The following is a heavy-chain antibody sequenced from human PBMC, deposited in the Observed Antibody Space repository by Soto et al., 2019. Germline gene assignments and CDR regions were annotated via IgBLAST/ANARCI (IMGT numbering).Heavy chain of an antibody. V-gene: IGHV4-30-4*01. CDR1: GGSISSGDYY. J-gene: IGHJ4*02. Sequence: SETLSLTCTVSGGSISSGDYYWSWIRQSPGKGLEWIGYIYYSGSTYYNPSLRSRVTISVDTSKSQFSLKLSSVTAADTAVYYFSSQRGYSYGYDYWGQGTLVPVSS. D-gene: IGHD5-18*01. CDR3: SSQRGYSYGYDY. CDR2: IYYSGST.